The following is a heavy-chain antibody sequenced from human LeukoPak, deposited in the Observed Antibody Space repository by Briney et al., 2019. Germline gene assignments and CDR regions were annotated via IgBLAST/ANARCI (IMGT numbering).Heavy chain of an antibody. D-gene: IGHD1-26*01. J-gene: IGHJ6*03. CDR2: ISGSGGST. V-gene: IGHV3-23*01. CDR3: ARVEKLLRYYYYYYMDV. Sequence: PGGSLRLSCAASGFTFSSYAMSWVRQAPGKGLEWVSAISGSGGSTYYADSVKGRFTISRDNSKNTLYLQMNSLRAEDTAVYYCARVEKLLRYYYYYYMDVWGKGTTVTVSS. CDR1: GFTFSSYA.